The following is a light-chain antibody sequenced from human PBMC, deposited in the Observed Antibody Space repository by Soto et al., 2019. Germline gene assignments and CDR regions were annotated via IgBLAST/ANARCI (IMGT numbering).Light chain of an antibody. V-gene: IGLV2-8*01. Sequence: QSALTQPPSASGSPGQSVTISCTGTSSDVGAYNYVSWYQQHAGKAPKLVIYEVTKRPSGVPDRFSGSKSANTASLTVSGLQAEDEAEYYCSSFASSNTWVFGGGTKLTVL. CDR3: SSFASSNTWV. J-gene: IGLJ3*02. CDR2: EVT. CDR1: SSDVGAYNY.